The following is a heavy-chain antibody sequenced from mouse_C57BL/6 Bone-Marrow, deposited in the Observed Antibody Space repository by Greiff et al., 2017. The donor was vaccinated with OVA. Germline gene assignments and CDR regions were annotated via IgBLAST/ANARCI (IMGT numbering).Heavy chain of an antibody. CDR2: IYPRSGNT. CDR3: ARSHGYYVMDY. V-gene: IGHV1-81*01. J-gene: IGHJ4*01. CDR1: GYTFTSSG. Sequence: QVQLQQSGAELARPGASVKLSCKASGYTFTSSGISWVKQRTGQGLEWIGEIYPRSGNTYYNEKFKGKATLTADKSSSTAYMELRSLTSEDSAVYFCARSHGYYVMDYWGQGTSVTVSS.